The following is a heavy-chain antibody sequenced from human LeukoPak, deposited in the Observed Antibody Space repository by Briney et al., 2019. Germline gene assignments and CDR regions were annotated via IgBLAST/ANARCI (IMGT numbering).Heavy chain of an antibody. J-gene: IGHJ4*02. CDR2: IYTSGST. D-gene: IGHD3-10*01. CDR1: GGSISSGSYY. Sequence: SETLSLTCTVSGGSISSGSYYWSWIRQPAGKGLEWIGRIYTSGSTNYNPSLKSRVTISVDTSKDQFSLKLSSVTAADTAVYYCARDQITMVRGVIYYYFDYWGQGTLVTVSS. CDR3: ARDQITMVRGVIYYYFDY. V-gene: IGHV4-61*02.